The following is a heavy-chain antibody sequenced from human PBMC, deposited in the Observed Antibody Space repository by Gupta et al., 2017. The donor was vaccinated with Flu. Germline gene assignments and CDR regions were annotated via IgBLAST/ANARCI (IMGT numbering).Heavy chain of an antibody. J-gene: IGHJ5*01. CDR2: VPHSGSV. Sequence: QLQESGRGLVKTSETLSLTCTVSGGSMSRGVYYWSWIRQHPVRGLGWIGYVPHSGSVHYNPSLKSRLLISVDTSKNQFSLRLSSMTAADAAVYYCARDTAAAGIMDSWGQGTLVTVTS. CDR1: GGSMSRGVYY. CDR3: ARDTAAAGIMDS. D-gene: IGHD6-13*01. V-gene: IGHV4-31*03.